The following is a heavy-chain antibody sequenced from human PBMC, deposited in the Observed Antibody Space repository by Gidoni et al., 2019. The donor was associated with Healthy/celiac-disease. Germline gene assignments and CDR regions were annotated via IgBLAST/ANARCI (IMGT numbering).Heavy chain of an antibody. D-gene: IGHD2-15*01. CDR3: ARVGYCSGGSCYDAFDI. J-gene: IGHJ3*02. CDR1: GGSISSYY. V-gene: IGHV4-59*01. CDR2: IYYSGST. Sequence: QVQLQESGPGLVKPSETLSLTCTVSGGSISSYYWSWIRQPPGKGLEWIGYIYYSGSTNYNPSLKSRVTISVDTSKNQFSLKLSSVTAADTAVYYCARVGYCSGGSCYDAFDIWGQGTMVTVSS.